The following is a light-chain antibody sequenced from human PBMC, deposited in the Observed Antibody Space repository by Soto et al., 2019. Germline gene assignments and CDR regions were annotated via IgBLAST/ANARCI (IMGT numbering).Light chain of an antibody. CDR3: QQYGSSPRT. CDR1: QSVSSSY. J-gene: IGKJ1*01. Sequence: EIVLTQSPGTLSLSPGERAILSCRASQSVSSSYLAWYRQKPGQAPSLLIYGASTRATGIPDRFSGSGSGTDFTLTISRLEPEDFAVYYCQQYGSSPRTFGQGTNVEMK. V-gene: IGKV3-20*01. CDR2: GAS.